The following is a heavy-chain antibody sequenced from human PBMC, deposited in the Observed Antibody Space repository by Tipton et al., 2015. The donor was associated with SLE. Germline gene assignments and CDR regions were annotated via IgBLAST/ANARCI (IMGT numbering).Heavy chain of an antibody. V-gene: IGHV4-31*03. CDR2: IYYSGST. J-gene: IGHJ4*02. CDR3: ARGWYSSSGGGYYFDY. Sequence: TLSLTCTVSGGSISSGGYYWSWIRQHPGKGLEWIGYIYYSGSTYYNPSLKSRVTISVDTSKNPFSLKLSSVTAADTAVYYCARGWYSSSGGGYYFDYWGQGTLVTVPS. CDR1: GGSISSGGYY. D-gene: IGHD6-13*01.